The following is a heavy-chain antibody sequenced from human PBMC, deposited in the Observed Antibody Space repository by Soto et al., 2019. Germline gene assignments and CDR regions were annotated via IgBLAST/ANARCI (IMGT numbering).Heavy chain of an antibody. CDR3: ARASVSYSSNWFDS. Sequence: QVQLQESGPGLVKPSQTLSLTCTVSGGSINSGGYYWSWIRQHPGKGLEWIGYIYYSGSTKYNPSLDIRSTISVDTSKNQFSLRMTSVTTADTAVYYCARASVSYSSNWFDSWGQGTLVTVAS. J-gene: IGHJ5*01. CDR1: GGSINSGGYY. CDR2: IYYSGST. D-gene: IGHD5-18*01. V-gene: IGHV4-31*03.